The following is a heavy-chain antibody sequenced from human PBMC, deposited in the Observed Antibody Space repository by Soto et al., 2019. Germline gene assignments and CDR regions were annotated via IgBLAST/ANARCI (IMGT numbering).Heavy chain of an antibody. Sequence: QVQLVQSGAEVKKPGSSVKVSCKASGGIFSTYAISGLRQAPGQGLEWRVGIIPHFGPPNDAQRFKGRVTSTADESTSTAYMELSRLRSEDTAVYYCARDRDDYGSGNYYNRIDFWGQGTLVTVSS. CDR2: IIPHFGPP. D-gene: IGHD3-10*01. J-gene: IGHJ4*02. CDR3: ARDRDDYGSGNYYNRIDF. V-gene: IGHV1-69*01. CDR1: GGIFSTYA.